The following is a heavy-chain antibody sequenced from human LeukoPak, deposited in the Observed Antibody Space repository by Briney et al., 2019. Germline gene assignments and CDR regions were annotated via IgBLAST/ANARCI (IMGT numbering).Heavy chain of an antibody. Sequence: ASVKVSCKVSGYTLTELSMHWVRQAPGQGLEWMGWINPNSGGTNYAQKFQGRVTMTRDTSISTAYMELSRLRSDDTAVYYCARVAVYSSSWYYFDYWGQGTLVTVSS. D-gene: IGHD6-13*01. V-gene: IGHV1-2*02. CDR3: ARVAVYSSSWYYFDY. CDR2: INPNSGGT. CDR1: GYTLTELS. J-gene: IGHJ4*02.